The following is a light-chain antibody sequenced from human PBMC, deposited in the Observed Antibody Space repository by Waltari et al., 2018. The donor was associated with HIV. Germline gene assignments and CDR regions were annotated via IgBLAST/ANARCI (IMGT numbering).Light chain of an antibody. CDR3: SSYTSSSTLEGV. J-gene: IGLJ2*01. V-gene: IGLV2-14*03. CDR2: DVS. Sequence: QSALTQPASVSGSPGQSIPISCTGTSSDVGGYNYVSWYQQHRGKAPKLMIYDVSNRPSWVSHRFSGSKYGKTASLTISGLQAEDEADYYCSSYTSSSTLEGVFGGGTKLTVL. CDR1: SSDVGGYNY.